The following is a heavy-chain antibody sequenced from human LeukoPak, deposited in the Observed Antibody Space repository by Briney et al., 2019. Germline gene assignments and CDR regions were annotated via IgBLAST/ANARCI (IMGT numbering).Heavy chain of an antibody. D-gene: IGHD2/OR15-2a*01. Sequence: ASVKATCKASGGTFSSYAISWVRQAPGQGLEWMGRIIPIFGTANYAQKFQGRVTITTDESTSTAYVELSSLRSEDTAVYYCARVRGTLGFDYWGQGTLVTVSS. CDR2: IIPIFGTA. J-gene: IGHJ4*02. V-gene: IGHV1-69*05. CDR1: GGTFSSYA. CDR3: ARVRGTLGFDY.